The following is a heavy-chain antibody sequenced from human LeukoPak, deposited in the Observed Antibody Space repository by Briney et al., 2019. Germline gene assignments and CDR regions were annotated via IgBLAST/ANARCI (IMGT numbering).Heavy chain of an antibody. D-gene: IGHD6-13*01. J-gene: IGHJ6*02. CDR3: AKDLDPSSSWYSPYYYYGMDV. CDR2: ISGSGGST. CDR1: GFTFSSYA. Sequence: QSGGSLRLSCAASGFTFSSYAMSWVRQATGKGLEWVSAISGSGGSTYYADSVKGRFTISRDNSKNTLYLQMNSLRAEDTAVYYCAKDLDPSSSWYSPYYYYGMDVWGQGTTVTVSS. V-gene: IGHV3-23*01.